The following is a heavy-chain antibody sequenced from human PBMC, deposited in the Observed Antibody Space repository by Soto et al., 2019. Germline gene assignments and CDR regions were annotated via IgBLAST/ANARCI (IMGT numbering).Heavy chain of an antibody. J-gene: IGHJ5*01. D-gene: IGHD1-26*01. CDR3: AKERGHRGASDS. Sequence: EVQLLESGGGLVEPGGSLRLSCAASGFIFSSYGMNWVRQAPGKGLDWVSAISNSGGNTYYSDSVKGRFTISRDNSKNTLYLQMNSLRAEDMAVHYCAKERGHRGASDSLGQGTLVTVSS. CDR2: ISNSGGNT. V-gene: IGHV3-23*01. CDR1: GFIFSSYG.